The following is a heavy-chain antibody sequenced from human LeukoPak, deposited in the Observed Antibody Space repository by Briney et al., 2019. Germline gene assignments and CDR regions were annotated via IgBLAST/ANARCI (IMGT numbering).Heavy chain of an antibody. V-gene: IGHV3-30*02. CDR3: AKDLRVVVVTADY. Sequence: GGSLRLSCAASGFIFSSYGMHWVRQAPGKGLEWVAFIRYDGSNTYYADSVKGRFTISRDNSKNTLYLQMNSLRGEDTAVYYCAKDLRVVVVTADYWGQGTLVTVSS. CDR2: IRYDGSNT. D-gene: IGHD2-21*02. CDR1: GFIFSSYG. J-gene: IGHJ4*02.